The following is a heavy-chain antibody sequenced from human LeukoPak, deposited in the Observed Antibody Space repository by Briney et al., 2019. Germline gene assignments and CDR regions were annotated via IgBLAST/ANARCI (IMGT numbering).Heavy chain of an antibody. D-gene: IGHD6-13*01. V-gene: IGHV3-23*01. CDR2: MSGSGGSI. Sequence: PGGSLRLSCAASGFTFNSFAMSWVRQAPGKGLEWVSGMSGSGGSIFYSDSVKGRFTISRDNSKNTLYLQMNSLRAEDTAVYYCAKDYSGSWYYFDYWGQGTLVTVSS. CDR3: AKDYSGSWYYFDY. CDR1: GFTFNSFA. J-gene: IGHJ4*02.